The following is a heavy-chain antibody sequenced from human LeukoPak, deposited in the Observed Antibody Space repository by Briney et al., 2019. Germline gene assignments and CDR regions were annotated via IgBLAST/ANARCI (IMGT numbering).Heavy chain of an antibody. CDR2: LRGDGST. Sequence: PGGSLRLSCAASGFTFSSYAMSWVRQAPARGLEWVSSLRGDGSTFYADSVKGRFTLSRDESRNTVYFQLNSLRVEDTAVYAKASWVSNGDAVLWGQGTQVTVFS. J-gene: IGHJ4*02. V-gene: IGHV3-23*01. CDR1: GFTFSSYA. D-gene: IGHD1-1*01. CDR3: ASWVSNGDAVL.